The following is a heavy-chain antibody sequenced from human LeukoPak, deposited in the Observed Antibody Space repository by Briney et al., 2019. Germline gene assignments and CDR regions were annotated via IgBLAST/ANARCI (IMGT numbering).Heavy chain of an antibody. Sequence: GGSLRLSCAASGFTVSSNYMSWVRQAPGKGLEWVSVIYSGGSTYYADSVKGRFTISRHNSKNTLYLQMNSLRAEDTAVYHCARDQVSWFDPWGQGTLVTVSS. CDR3: ARDQVSWFDP. J-gene: IGHJ5*02. CDR1: GFTVSSNY. V-gene: IGHV3-53*04. CDR2: IYSGGST.